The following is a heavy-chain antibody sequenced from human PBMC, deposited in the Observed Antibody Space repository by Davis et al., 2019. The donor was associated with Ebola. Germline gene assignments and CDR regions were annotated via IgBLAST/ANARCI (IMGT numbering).Heavy chain of an antibody. CDR2: IGGGGGSL. Sequence: GGSLRLSCAASGFTFSSSAMSWGRQAPGKGLEWVSSIGGGGGSLYYADSVKGRFTISRDNSKNTLYLQMNSLRAEDTAVYYCARVRWTSGYYFDYWGQGTLVTVSS. D-gene: IGHD3-22*01. CDR3: ARVRWTSGYYFDY. J-gene: IGHJ4*02. V-gene: IGHV3-23*01. CDR1: GFTFSSSA.